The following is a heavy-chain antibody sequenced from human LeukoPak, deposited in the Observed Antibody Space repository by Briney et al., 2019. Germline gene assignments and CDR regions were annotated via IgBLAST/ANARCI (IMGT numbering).Heavy chain of an antibody. D-gene: IGHD2-2*01. CDR2: IYPGGSYT. Sequence: GESLKISCKGSGYSLTSYWIGWVRQMPGKGLEWMGIIYPGGSYTRYSPSFQGQVTFSADKSISTAYLQWSSLKASDTAMYYCARLVPSTSCLDYWGQGTLVTVSS. J-gene: IGHJ4*02. V-gene: IGHV5-51*01. CDR1: GYSLTSYW. CDR3: ARLVPSTSCLDY.